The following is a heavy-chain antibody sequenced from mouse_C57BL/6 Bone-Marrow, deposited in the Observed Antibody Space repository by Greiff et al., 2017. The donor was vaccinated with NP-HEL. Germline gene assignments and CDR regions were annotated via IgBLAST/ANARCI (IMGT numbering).Heavy chain of an antibody. CDR3: ARWVYYGSSPFAY. CDR2: IDPSDSYT. J-gene: IGHJ3*01. Sequence: QVQLQQPGAELVRPGTSVKLSCKASGYTFTSYWMHLVKQRPGQGLEWIGVIDPSDSYTNYNQKFKGKATLTVDTSSSTAYMQLSSLTSEDSAVYYCARWVYYGSSPFAYWGKGTLVTVSA. V-gene: IGHV1-59*01. CDR1: GYTFTSYW. D-gene: IGHD1-1*01.